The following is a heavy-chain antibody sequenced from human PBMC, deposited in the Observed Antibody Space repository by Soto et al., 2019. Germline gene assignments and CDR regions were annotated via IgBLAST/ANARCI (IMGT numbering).Heavy chain of an antibody. V-gene: IGHV1-69*01. D-gene: IGHD3-9*01. Sequence: QVQLVQSGAEVKKPGSSLKVSCKASGGTVSNHAMGWVRQAPGQRLEWMGGIIPMFGTIKYAQKFQHRVTITADESTNTAYMELSSLRSEDTAVYYCARGTDILTGYFDYWGQGTLVTVSS. CDR3: ARGTDILTGYFDY. J-gene: IGHJ4*02. CDR2: IIPMFGTI. CDR1: GGTVSNHA.